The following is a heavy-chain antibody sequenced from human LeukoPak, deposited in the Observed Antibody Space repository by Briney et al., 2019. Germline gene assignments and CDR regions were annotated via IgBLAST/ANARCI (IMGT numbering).Heavy chain of an antibody. V-gene: IGHV3-74*01. CDR1: GFIFTSYW. J-gene: IGHJ2*01. D-gene: IGHD6-13*01. CDR3: AKIVRSSSSWSSLGGYWYFDL. Sequence: PGGSLRLSCAASGFIFTSYWMHWVRQAPGKGLVWVSRINTDGSSTTYADSVKGRFTISRDNAKNTLYLQMNSLRAEDTAVYYCAKIVRSSSSWSSLGGYWYFDLWGRGTLVTVSS. CDR2: INTDGSST.